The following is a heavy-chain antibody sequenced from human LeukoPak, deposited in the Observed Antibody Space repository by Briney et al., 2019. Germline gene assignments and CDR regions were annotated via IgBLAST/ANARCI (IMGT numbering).Heavy chain of an antibody. CDR3: VRDWTPAQSGSFYDALDI. CDR1: GFTFSSYW. CDR2: IKQDGSEK. J-gene: IGHJ3*02. V-gene: IGHV3-7*01. D-gene: IGHD3-3*01. Sequence: GGSLRLSCAASGFTFSSYWMSWVRQAPGKGLEWVANIKQDGSEKYYVDSVKGRLTISRDGAKKTVWLQMNSLRTEDTALYYCVRDWTPAQSGSFYDALDIWGQGTLVTVSS.